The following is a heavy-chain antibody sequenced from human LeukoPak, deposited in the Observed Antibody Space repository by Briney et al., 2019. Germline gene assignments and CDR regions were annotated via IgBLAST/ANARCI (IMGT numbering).Heavy chain of an antibody. J-gene: IGHJ4*02. D-gene: IGHD3-3*01. CDR3: GVFWSGFYTY. CDR2: ISSSGAYI. V-gene: IGHV3-21*04. Sequence: GGSLRLSCAASGFTFSTYSMNWVRQAPGKGLECVSSISSSGAYIYYADSVKGRFTISRDNAKKSLYLQMNSLRAEDTAVYYCGVFWSGFYTYWGQGTLVTVSS. CDR1: GFTFSTYS.